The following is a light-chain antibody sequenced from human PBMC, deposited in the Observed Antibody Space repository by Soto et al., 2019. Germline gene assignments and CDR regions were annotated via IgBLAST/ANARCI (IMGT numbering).Light chain of an antibody. CDR1: SSDVGGYNH. Sequence: QSALTQPPSASGSPGQSVTISCTGTSSDVGGYNHVSWFQQHPGQAPKLMIYEVYERPSGVPDRFSGSKSGNTASLTVSGLQAEDEANYYCMSYTKSAHYVFGTGTKVTVL. J-gene: IGLJ1*01. CDR3: MSYTKSAHYV. CDR2: EVY. V-gene: IGLV2-8*01.